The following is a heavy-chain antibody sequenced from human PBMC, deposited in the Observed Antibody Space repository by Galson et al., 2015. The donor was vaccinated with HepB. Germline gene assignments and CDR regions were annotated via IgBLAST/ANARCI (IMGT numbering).Heavy chain of an antibody. CDR2: ISYDGSNK. V-gene: IGHV3-30*18. CDR1: GFTFSSYG. J-gene: IGHJ4*02. D-gene: IGHD3-22*01. CDR3: AKGGSYSDSSGYYGVDYFDY. Sequence: LRLSCAASGFTFSSYGIHWVRQAPGKGLEWVAVISYDGSNKYYADSVKGRFTISRDNSKNTLYLQMNSLRAEDTAVYYCAKGGSYSDSSGYYGVDYFDYWGQGTLVTVSS.